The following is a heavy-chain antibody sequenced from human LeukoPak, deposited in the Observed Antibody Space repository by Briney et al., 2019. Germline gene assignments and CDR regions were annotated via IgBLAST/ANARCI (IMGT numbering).Heavy chain of an antibody. Sequence: PSETLSLTCAVYGGSFSGYYWSWIRQPPGKGLEWIGEINHSGSTNYNPSLKSRVTISVDTSKNQFSLKLSSVTAADTAMYYCARTRTYYYGSGSYFDYWGQGTLVTVSS. J-gene: IGHJ4*02. D-gene: IGHD3-10*01. V-gene: IGHV4-34*01. CDR1: GGSFSGYY. CDR2: INHSGST. CDR3: ARTRTYYYGSGSYFDY.